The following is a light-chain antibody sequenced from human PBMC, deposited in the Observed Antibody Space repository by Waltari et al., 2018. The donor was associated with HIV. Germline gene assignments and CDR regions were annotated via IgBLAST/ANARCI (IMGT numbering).Light chain of an antibody. V-gene: IGKV3-15*01. CDR1: QSVSIN. Sequence: EIVMTQSPATLSVSPGERATLSCRASQSVSINLAWYQQKPGQAPRLLIYGASTRATGIPASFSGSGSGTEFTLTISSLQSEDFAVYYCQQYNNWPPVLLTFGGGTKVEIK. CDR2: GAS. J-gene: IGKJ4*01. CDR3: QQYNNWPPVLLT.